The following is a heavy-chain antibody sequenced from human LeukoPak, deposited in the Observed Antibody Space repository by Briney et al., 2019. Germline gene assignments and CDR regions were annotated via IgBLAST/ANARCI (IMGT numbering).Heavy chain of an antibody. D-gene: IGHD2-15*01. CDR1: GYTFTRYD. V-gene: IGHV1-8*03. CDR3: ARVDGSPDY. J-gene: IGHJ4*02. CDR2: VNTKSGNT. Sequence: ASVKGSCKASGYTFTRYDINWVRQATGQGLEWLGWVNTKSGNTGSAQNFQGRVTITRDTSINTAYMELSSLRSEDTSIYYCARVDGSPDYWGQGTLVTVSS.